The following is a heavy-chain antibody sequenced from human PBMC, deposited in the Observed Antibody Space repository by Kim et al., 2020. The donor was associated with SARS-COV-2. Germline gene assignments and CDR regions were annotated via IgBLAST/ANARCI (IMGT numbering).Heavy chain of an antibody. Sequence: SGEGRFTLSGDNSKNTLYLQMNSLRAEDTAVYYCANTAMGHYYYYYGMDVWGQGTTVTVSS. J-gene: IGHJ6*02. V-gene: IGHV3-23*01. D-gene: IGHD5-18*01. CDR3: ANTAMGHYYYYYGMDV.